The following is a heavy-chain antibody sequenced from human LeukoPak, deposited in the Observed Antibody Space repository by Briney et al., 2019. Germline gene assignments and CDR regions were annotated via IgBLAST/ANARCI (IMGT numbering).Heavy chain of an antibody. CDR1: GGSISSYY. CDR2: IYGSGST. J-gene: IGHJ5*02. CDR3: AREGTSGTHLNWFDP. V-gene: IGHV4-59*01. D-gene: IGHD1-1*01. Sequence: SETLSLTCTVSGGSISSYYWSWIRQHPGKGLEWIGHIYGSGSTNYNPSLKSRVTLSVDTSKNQFSLKLSSVTAADTAVYYCAREGTSGTHLNWFDPWGQGTLVTVSS.